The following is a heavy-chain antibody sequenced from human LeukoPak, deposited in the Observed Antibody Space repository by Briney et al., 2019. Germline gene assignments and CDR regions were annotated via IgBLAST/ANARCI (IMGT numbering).Heavy chain of an antibody. CDR1: GFTFSSYA. J-gene: IGHJ5*02. CDR3: AKMAGYIVATMPWFDP. V-gene: IGHV3-23*01. CDR2: ISGSGGST. D-gene: IGHD5-12*01. Sequence: GGSLRLSCAASGFTFSSYAMSWVRQAPGKGLEWVSAISGSGGSTYYADSVKGRFTISRDNSKNTLYLQMNSLRAEDTAVYYCAKMAGYIVATMPWFDPWGQGTLVTVSS.